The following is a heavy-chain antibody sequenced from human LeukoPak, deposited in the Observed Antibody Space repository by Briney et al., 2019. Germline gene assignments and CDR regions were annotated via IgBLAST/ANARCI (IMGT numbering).Heavy chain of an antibody. D-gene: IGHD1-26*01. V-gene: IGHV4-59*08. CDR2: IYYTGST. CDR1: GGSISSYY. CDR3: ARATDGVGGTRYFDY. Sequence: PSETLSLTCTVSGGSISSYYWSWIRQPPGKGLEWIGYIYYTGSTNYNPSLKSRVTISLDTSKNQFSLKLSSVTAADTAVYYCARATDGVGGTRYFDYWGQGILVTVSS. J-gene: IGHJ4*02.